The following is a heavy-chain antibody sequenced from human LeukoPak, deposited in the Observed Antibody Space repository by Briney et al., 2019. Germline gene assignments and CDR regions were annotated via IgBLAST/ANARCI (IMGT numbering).Heavy chain of an antibody. Sequence: SETLSLTCAVYGGSFSGYDWSWIRQPPGKGLEWIGEINHSGSTNYNPSLKSRVTISVDTSKNQFSLKLSSVTAADTAVYYCARGRIFDYWGQGTLVIVSS. CDR2: INHSGST. D-gene: IGHD1-14*01. CDR3: ARGRIFDY. V-gene: IGHV4-34*01. J-gene: IGHJ4*02. CDR1: GGSFSGYD.